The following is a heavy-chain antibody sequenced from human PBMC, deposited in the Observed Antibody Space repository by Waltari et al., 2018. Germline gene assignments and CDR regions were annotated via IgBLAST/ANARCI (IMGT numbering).Heavy chain of an antibody. CDR3: ASSSITIFGVVNYYYYYYMDV. CDR1: GGTFSSYA. CDR2: IIPIFGTA. D-gene: IGHD3-3*01. V-gene: IGHV1-69*01. Sequence: QVQLVQSGAEVKKPGSSVKVSCKASGGTFSSYAISWVRQAPGQGLEWMGGIIPIFGTANYAQKFQGRVTITADESTSTAYMELSSLRSEDTAVYYCASSSITIFGVVNYYYYYYMDVWGKGTTVTVSS. J-gene: IGHJ6*03.